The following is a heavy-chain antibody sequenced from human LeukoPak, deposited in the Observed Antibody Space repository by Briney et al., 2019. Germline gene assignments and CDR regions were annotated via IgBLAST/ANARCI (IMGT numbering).Heavy chain of an antibody. CDR1: GYTFTSYD. V-gene: IGHV1-8*03. J-gene: IGHJ3*02. CDR2: MNPNSGNT. D-gene: IGHD1-26*01. Sequence: GASVKVSCKASGYTFTSYDINWVRQATGQGLEWMGWMNPNSGNTGYAQKFQGRVTITRNTSISTAYMELSSLRSEDTAVYYCARGGSYSDAFDIWAKGQWSPSLQ. CDR3: ARGGSYSDAFDI.